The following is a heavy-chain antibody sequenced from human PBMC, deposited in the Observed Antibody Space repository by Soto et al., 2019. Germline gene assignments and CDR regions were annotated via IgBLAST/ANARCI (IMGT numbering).Heavy chain of an antibody. D-gene: IGHD1-1*01. CDR2: IYATGTT. J-gene: IGHJ5*02. CDR3: VRDGTKTLRDWFDP. V-gene: IGHV4-4*07. CDR1: GVSISGYY. Sequence: SETLSLTCTASGVSISGYYWSWIRKSAGKGLEWIGRIYATGTTDYNPSLKSRVMMSVDTSKKQFSLRLRSVTAADTAVYYCVRDGTKTLRDWFDPWGQGISVTVSS.